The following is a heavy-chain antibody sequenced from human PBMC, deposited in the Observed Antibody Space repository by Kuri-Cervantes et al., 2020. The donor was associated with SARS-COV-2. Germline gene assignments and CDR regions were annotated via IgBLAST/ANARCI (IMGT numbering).Heavy chain of an antibody. V-gene: IGHV1-2*04. Sequence: ASVKVSCKASGYTFTGYYMHWMGQAPGQGLEWMGWINPNIGGTNFAQKFQGWVTMTRDTSISTAYMELSRLTSDDTAVYYCARALYLKRMTIFVVGTNYYFGMDCWGQGTPVTVPS. CDR3: ARALYLKRMTIFVVGTNYYFGMDC. CDR2: INPNIGGT. D-gene: IGHD3-3*01. J-gene: IGHJ6*02. CDR1: GYTFTGYY.